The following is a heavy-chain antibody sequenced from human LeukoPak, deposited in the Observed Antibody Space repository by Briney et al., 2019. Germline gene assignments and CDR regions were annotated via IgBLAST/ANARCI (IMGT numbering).Heavy chain of an antibody. CDR3: ARVDDSSGYYCLFDY. V-gene: IGHV4-30-4*08. D-gene: IGHD3-22*01. Sequence: SETLSLTCTVSGGSISSGDYYWSWIRQPPGKGLEWIGYIYYSGSTYYNPSLKSRVTISVDTSKNQFSLKLSSVTAADTAVYYCARVDDSSGYYCLFDYWGQGTLVTVSS. J-gene: IGHJ4*02. CDR1: GGSISSGDYY. CDR2: IYYSGST.